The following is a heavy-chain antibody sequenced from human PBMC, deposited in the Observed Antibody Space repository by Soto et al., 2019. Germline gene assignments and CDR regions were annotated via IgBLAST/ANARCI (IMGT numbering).Heavy chain of an antibody. J-gene: IGHJ5*02. CDR3: ARPRGSSSISWFDP. CDR2: INHSGST. V-gene: IGHV4-34*01. CDR1: GGSFSGYY. D-gene: IGHD6-6*01. Sequence: SETLSLTCAVYGGSFSGYYWSWIRQPPGKGLEWIGEINHSGSTNYNPSLKSRVTISVDTSKNQFSLKLSSVTAADTAVYYCARPRGSSSISWFDPWGQGTLVTVS.